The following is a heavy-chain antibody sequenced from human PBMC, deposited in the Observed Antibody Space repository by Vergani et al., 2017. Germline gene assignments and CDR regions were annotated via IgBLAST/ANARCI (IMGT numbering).Heavy chain of an antibody. CDR3: AKDWVLAPYYYDRNPVRYFDY. V-gene: IGHV3-23*01. CDR2: ISGSGGST. CDR1: GFTFSSYA. D-gene: IGHD3-22*01. Sequence: EVQLLESGGGLVQPGGSLRLSCAASGFTFSSYAMSWVRQAPGKGLEWVSAISGSGGSTYYADSVKGRFTISRDNSKNTLYLQMNSLRAEDTAVYYCAKDWVLAPYYYDRNPVRYFDYWGQGTLVTVSS. J-gene: IGHJ4*02.